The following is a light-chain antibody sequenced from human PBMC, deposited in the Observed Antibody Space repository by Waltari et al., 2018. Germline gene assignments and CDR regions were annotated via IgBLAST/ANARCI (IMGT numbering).Light chain of an antibody. CDR1: SGDVGGYNY. J-gene: IGLJ3*02. V-gene: IGLV2-14*03. CDR2: DVN. Sequence: QSALTQPASVSGSPGQSITLSCTGTSGDVGGYNYVSWYQHHPGKAPKLIIYDVNKRPSGVSNRFSGSKSGNTASLTISGLQADDEADYYCNSYTGSSTSVLFGGGTKLTVL. CDR3: NSYTGSSTSVL.